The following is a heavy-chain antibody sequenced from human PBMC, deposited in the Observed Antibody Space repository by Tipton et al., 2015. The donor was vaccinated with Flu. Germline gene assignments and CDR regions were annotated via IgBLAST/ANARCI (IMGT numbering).Heavy chain of an antibody. D-gene: IGHD4/OR15-4a*01. J-gene: IGHJ4*02. Sequence: SLRLSCAASGFTFSSYAMSWVRQAPGKGLEWVSAISGTGRTYYSDSVKGRFTISRDISKNTLYLQMNSVRAEDTAVYYCARDMYPGCDYVLYAGYWGQGTLVTVSS. V-gene: IGHV3-23*01. CDR1: GFTFSSYA. CDR2: ISGTGRT. CDR3: ARDMYPGCDYVLYAGY.